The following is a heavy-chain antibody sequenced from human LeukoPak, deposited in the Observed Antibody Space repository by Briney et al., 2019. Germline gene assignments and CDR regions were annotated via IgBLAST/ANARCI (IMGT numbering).Heavy chain of an antibody. CDR3: AKDRNRGWFLEY. J-gene: IGHJ4*02. V-gene: IGHV3-30*18. Sequence: GGSLRLSCVVSGFTFSTYDMHWVRQAPGKGLEWVAVISYDGDSQYYADSVKGRFTISRDNSENTLYLQLNSLRPEDTAVYYCAKDRNRGWFLEYLGQGTLVTVSS. CDR1: GFTFSTYD. D-gene: IGHD6-19*01. CDR2: ISYDGDSQ.